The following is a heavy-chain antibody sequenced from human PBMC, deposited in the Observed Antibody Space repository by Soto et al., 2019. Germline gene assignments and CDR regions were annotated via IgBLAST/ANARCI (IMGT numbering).Heavy chain of an antibody. V-gene: IGHV4-38-2*01. J-gene: IGHJ4*02. CDR1: GYSITSSTF. Sequence: XGTLSLTCAVSGYSITSSTFWCCIRQPPGKGLEWIGSIHLGGTTYYDPSLKSRVTILLDTSRNEFSLKLSSVTAADTAVYYCARPRPNFGAVDSWGQGALVTVSS. D-gene: IGHD3-10*01. CDR2: IHLGGTT. CDR3: ARPRPNFGAVDS.